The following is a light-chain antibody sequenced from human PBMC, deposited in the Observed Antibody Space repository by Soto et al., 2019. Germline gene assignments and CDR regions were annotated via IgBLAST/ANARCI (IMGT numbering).Light chain of an antibody. CDR3: QQYGSSPLT. V-gene: IGKV3-20*01. CDR1: QSVSSNS. CDR2: AAS. Sequence: EIVLTQSPGTRSLSPGEGDTLSCRASQSVSSNSLAWYQQKPGQAPRLLIYAASTRATGIPDRFSGSGSGTDFTLTINRLEPEDFAVYYCQQYGSSPLTFGGGTKVDIK. J-gene: IGKJ4*01.